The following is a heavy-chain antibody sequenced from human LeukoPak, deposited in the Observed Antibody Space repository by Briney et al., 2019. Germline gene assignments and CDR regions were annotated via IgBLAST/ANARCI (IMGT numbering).Heavy chain of an antibody. D-gene: IGHD3-10*01. V-gene: IGHV3-74*01. CDR1: GFTVSSNY. Sequence: PGGSLRLSCAASGFTVSSNYMSWVRQAPGKGLVWVSRINSDGSSTSYADSVKGRFTISRDNAKNSLYLQMNSLRAEDTAVYYCAREDSYYYGSGSYPFDYWGQGTLVTVSS. CDR2: INSDGSST. CDR3: AREDSYYYGSGSYPFDY. J-gene: IGHJ4*02.